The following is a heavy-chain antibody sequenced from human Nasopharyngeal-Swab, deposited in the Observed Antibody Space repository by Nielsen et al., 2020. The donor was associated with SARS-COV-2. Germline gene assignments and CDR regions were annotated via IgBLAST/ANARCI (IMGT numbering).Heavy chain of an antibody. V-gene: IGHV1-18*01. J-gene: IGHJ4*02. D-gene: IGHD3-10*02. CDR3: ASVPRGPDY. CDR2: ISAYNGRT. CDR1: GYTFTIYG. Sequence: ASVKVSCKASGYTFTIYGISWVRQAPGQGLEWMGWISAYNGRTYYAQKFQGRVTMTTDTSTSTAYMDLRSLKSDDTAVYYCASVPRGPDYWGQGTLVTVSS.